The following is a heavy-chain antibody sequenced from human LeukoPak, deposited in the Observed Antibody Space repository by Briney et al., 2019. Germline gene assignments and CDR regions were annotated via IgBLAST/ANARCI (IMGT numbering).Heavy chain of an antibody. J-gene: IGHJ6*02. CDR2: INHSGST. V-gene: IGHV4-39*07. Sequence: SETLSLTCTVSGGSISSSSYYWGWIRQPPGKGLEWIGEINHSGSTNYNPSLKSRVTISVDTSKNQFSLKLSSVTAADTAVYYCARLGGNVRFLEWLQHYYGMDVWGQGTTVTVSS. CDR1: GGSISSSSYY. D-gene: IGHD3-3*01. CDR3: ARLGGNVRFLEWLQHYYGMDV.